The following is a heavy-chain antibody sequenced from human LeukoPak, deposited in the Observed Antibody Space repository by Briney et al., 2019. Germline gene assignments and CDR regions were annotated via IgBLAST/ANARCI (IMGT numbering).Heavy chain of an antibody. D-gene: IGHD1-1*01. CDR1: GYTFTSYD. CDR2: MNPNSGNT. CDR3: ARDPGIRHTNYFDY. J-gene: IGHJ4*02. V-gene: IGHV1-8*01. Sequence: ASVKVSCKASGYTFTSYDINWVRQATGQGLEWMGWMNPNSGNTGYAQKFQGRVTMTRNTSISTAYMELSSLRSEDTAVYYCARDPGIRHTNYFDYWGQGTLVTVSS.